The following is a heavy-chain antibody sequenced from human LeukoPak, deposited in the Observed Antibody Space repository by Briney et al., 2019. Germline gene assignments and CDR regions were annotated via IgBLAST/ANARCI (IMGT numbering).Heavy chain of an antibody. Sequence: ASMKVSCKASGYTFTSYAMNWVRRAPGQGLEWMGWINTNTGNPTYAQGFTGRSVFSLDTSVSTAYLQISSLKAEDTAVYYCARSGYSSGWYLRDYFDYWGQGTLVTVS. J-gene: IGHJ4*02. CDR3: ARSGYSSGWYLRDYFDY. CDR2: INTNTGNP. V-gene: IGHV7-4-1*02. D-gene: IGHD6-19*01. CDR1: GYTFTSYA.